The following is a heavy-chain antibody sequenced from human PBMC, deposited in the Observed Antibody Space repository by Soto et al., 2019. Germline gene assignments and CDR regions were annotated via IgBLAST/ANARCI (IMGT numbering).Heavy chain of an antibody. Sequence: GGSLRLSCAASGFIFSNYGMHWVRQAPGKGLEWLAVIWYDGSTKYYADSVKGRFTISRDNSKNTLYLQMNSLRAEDTAVYYCAREDGAIAADDHWGQGTLVTVSS. CDR3: AREDGAIAADDH. V-gene: IGHV3-33*01. J-gene: IGHJ4*02. D-gene: IGHD6-25*01. CDR2: IWYDGSTK. CDR1: GFIFSNYG.